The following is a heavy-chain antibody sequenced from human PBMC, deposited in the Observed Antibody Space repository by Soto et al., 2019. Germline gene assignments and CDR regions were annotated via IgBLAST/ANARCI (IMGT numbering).Heavy chain of an antibody. V-gene: IGHV1-24*01. J-gene: IGHJ4*02. CDR2: FDPEDGET. Sequence: ASVKVSCKVSGYTLTELSIHWVRQAPGKGLEWMGGFDPEDGETIYAQKFQGRVTMTEDTSTDTAYMELSSLRSEDTAVYYCATVYGSWLVVDYWGQGTLVTVSS. CDR3: ATVYGSWLVVDY. CDR1: GYTLTELS. D-gene: IGHD6-19*01.